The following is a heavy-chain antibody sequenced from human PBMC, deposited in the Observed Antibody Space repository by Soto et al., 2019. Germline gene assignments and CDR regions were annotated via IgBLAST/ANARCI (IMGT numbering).Heavy chain of an antibody. CDR2: IYDSGST. CDR3: VSSGRIVVVPAAIAYFDY. Sequence: SEALSLTCTVSGGSIRSYCWTWIRQPPGEGLEWIGYIYDSGSTNYNPSLKSRVTISVDTSKNQFSLKLSSVTAADTAVYYCVSSGRIVVVPAAIAYFDYWGQGTLVTVSS. V-gene: IGHV4-59*01. J-gene: IGHJ4*02. D-gene: IGHD2-2*01. CDR1: GGSIRSYC.